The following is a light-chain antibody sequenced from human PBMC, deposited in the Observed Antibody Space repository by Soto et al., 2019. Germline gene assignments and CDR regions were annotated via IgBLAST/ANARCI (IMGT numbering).Light chain of an antibody. Sequence: EIVLTQSPGTLSLSPGERATLSCRASQSVSSSYLAWYQQKPGQAPRLLIYGASSRATGIPDRVSGSGSGTDFTLTSSRLEPEDFAVYYCQQYGSSQYTFGQGTKLEIK. CDR1: QSVSSSY. CDR3: QQYGSSQYT. V-gene: IGKV3-20*01. J-gene: IGKJ2*01. CDR2: GAS.